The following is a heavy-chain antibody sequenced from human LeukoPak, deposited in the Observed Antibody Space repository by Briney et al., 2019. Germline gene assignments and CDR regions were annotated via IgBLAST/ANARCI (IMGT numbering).Heavy chain of an antibody. V-gene: IGHV4-39*07. Sequence: SETLSLTCTVSGGSISTSSYYWGWVRQPPGKGLEWIGNIFYSGSTYYSPSLKSRVTISLDTSRNQFSLKLSSVTAADTAVYYCARALVTTSGLYYYYMDVWGKGTTVTVSS. J-gene: IGHJ6*03. CDR3: ARALVTTSGLYYYYMDV. D-gene: IGHD4-17*01. CDR2: IFYSGST. CDR1: GGSISTSSYY.